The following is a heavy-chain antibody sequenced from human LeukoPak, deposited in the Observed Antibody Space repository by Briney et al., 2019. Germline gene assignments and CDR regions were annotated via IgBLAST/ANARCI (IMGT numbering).Heavy chain of an antibody. CDR3: ARQYYYDSSGYYFGY. CDR1: GGSISSSSYY. Sequence: SETLSLTCIVSGGSISSSSYYWGWIRQPPGTGLEWIGSMCYSGSTYYNPSLKSRVTISVDTSKNQFSLKLSSVTAADTAVYYCARQYYYDSSGYYFGYWGQGTLVTVSS. V-gene: IGHV4-39*01. D-gene: IGHD3-22*01. J-gene: IGHJ4*02. CDR2: MCYSGST.